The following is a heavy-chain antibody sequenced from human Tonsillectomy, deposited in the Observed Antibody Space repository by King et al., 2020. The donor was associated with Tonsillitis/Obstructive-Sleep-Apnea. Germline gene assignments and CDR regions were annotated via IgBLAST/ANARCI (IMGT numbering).Heavy chain of an antibody. V-gene: IGHV1-18*01. CDR1: GYTFTSYG. D-gene: IGHD3-9*01. Sequence: QLVQSGAEVKKPGASVKVSCKASGYTFTSYGISWVRQAPGQGLEWMGWISAYNGNTNYAQKLQGRVTMTTDTSTSTAYMELRSLRSDDTAVYYCARDLREDILTGYPSYYFDYWGQGTLVTVSS. CDR3: ARDLREDILTGYPSYYFDY. CDR2: ISAYNGNT. J-gene: IGHJ4*02.